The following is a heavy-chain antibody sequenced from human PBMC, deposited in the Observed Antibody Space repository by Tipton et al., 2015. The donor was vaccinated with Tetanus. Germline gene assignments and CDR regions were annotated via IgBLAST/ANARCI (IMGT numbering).Heavy chain of an antibody. CDR2: IFHSGSP. V-gene: IGHV4-30-2*01. D-gene: IGHD1-26*01. Sequence: TLSLTCDVSGASISSAAWTWIRQPSGKGLEWIGHIFHSGSPNYNPSLKSRVSMSVDKSRKEVSLKLQSVTAADTAVYFCARRGGGSTFDHWGQGTLVTVSS. J-gene: IGHJ4*02. CDR1: GASISSAA. CDR3: ARRGGGSTFDH.